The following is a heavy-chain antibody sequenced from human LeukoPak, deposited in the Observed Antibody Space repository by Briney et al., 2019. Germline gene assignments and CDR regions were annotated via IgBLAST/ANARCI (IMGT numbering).Heavy chain of an antibody. CDR1: GFTFSRSG. D-gene: IGHD5-24*01. J-gene: IGHJ4*02. V-gene: IGHV3-30*02. Sequence: GGSLRLSCAASGFTFSRSGMHWVRQAPGKGLEWVTFIGYDGSKIYYADSVKGRFTISRDNSKNTLYLQMNSLRAGDTAVYYYAKGTRWLQPYYFDYWGQGTLVTVSS. CDR3: AKGTRWLQPYYFDY. CDR2: IGYDGSKI.